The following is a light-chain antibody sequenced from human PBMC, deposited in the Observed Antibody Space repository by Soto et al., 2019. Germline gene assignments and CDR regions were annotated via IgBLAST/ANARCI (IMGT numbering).Light chain of an antibody. J-gene: IGKJ3*01. CDR2: DAS. CDR3: QQRSNWPRFT. Sequence: EIVLTQSPATLSLSPGARATLSCRASQSVSSYLSWYQQKPGQAPRLLIYDASNRATGIPARFSGCGSGTDFTLTISSLEPEDFAVYYCQQRSNWPRFTFGPGTKVDIK. V-gene: IGKV3-11*01. CDR1: QSVSSY.